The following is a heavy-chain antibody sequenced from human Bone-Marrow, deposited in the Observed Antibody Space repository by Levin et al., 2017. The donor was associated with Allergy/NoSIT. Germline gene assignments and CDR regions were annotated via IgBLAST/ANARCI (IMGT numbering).Heavy chain of an antibody. V-gene: IGHV3-9*01. CDR3: AKVGDITGTTSTYYDS. D-gene: IGHD1-14*01. Sequence: GGSLRLSCAASGFLFGDYAMHWVRLAPGRGLEWVSGVSWDSYNIDYADSVRGRFTISRDNTRHYLYLQMNSLRTEDTAFYYCAKVGDITGTTSTYYDSWGQGTLVTVSS. CDR2: VSWDSYNI. J-gene: IGHJ4*02. CDR1: GFLFGDYA.